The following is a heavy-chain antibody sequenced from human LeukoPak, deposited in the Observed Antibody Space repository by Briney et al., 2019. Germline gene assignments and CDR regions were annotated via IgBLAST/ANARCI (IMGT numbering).Heavy chain of an antibody. CDR3: ARPPYGSGSLHDAFDI. D-gene: IGHD3-10*01. Sequence: SETLSLTCAVYGGSFSGYYWSWIRQPPGKGLEWIGEINHSGSTNYNPSLKSRVTISVDTSKNQFSLKLSSVTAADTAVYYCARPPYGSGSLHDAFDIWGQGTMVTVSS. CDR1: GGSFSGYY. J-gene: IGHJ3*02. CDR2: INHSGST. V-gene: IGHV4-34*01.